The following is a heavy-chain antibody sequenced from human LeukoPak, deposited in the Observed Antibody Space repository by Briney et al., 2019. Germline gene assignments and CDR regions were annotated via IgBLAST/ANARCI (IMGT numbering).Heavy chain of an antibody. CDR3: ARWYYYDSSGIRSAFDI. CDR1: GGSISSSSYY. J-gene: IGHJ3*02. Sequence: PSETLSLTCTVSGGSISSSSYYWGWIRQPPGKGLEWIGSIHYSGSTYYNPSLKSRVTISVDTSKNQFSLKLSSVTAADTAVYYCARWYYYDSSGIRSAFDIWGQGTMVTVSS. CDR2: IHYSGST. D-gene: IGHD3-22*01. V-gene: IGHV4-39*01.